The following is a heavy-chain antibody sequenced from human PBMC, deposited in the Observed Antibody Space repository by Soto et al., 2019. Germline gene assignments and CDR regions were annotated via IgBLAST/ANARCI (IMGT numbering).Heavy chain of an antibody. V-gene: IGHV4-59*08. CDR1: GGSISSYY. D-gene: IGHD3-10*01. Sequence: QVQLQESGPGLVKPSETLSLSCTVSGGSISSYYWSWFRQSPGKRMEWIGYVHHSWGSSYNPSLQSRVAISRDPSKSQLSLKVTSVTATDTAVYYCARQGFGPLHGIVDVWGQGTTVTVSS. J-gene: IGHJ6*02. CDR3: ARQGFGPLHGIVDV. CDR2: VHHSWGS.